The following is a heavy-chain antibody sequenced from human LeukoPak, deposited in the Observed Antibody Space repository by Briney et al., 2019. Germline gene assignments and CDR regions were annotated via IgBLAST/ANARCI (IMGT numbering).Heavy chain of an antibody. CDR3: ARRCDTSSYYTYYFDY. D-gene: IGHD3-22*01. Sequence: ASVKVSCKASGYTFTAYYIHWVRRAPGQGLEWMGWINPNSGGTNYAQKFQGRVTMTRDTSISTAYMELSRLRSDDMAVYFCARRCDTSSYYTYYFDYWGQGTLVTVSS. CDR2: INPNSGGT. CDR1: GYTFTAYY. V-gene: IGHV1-2*02. J-gene: IGHJ4*02.